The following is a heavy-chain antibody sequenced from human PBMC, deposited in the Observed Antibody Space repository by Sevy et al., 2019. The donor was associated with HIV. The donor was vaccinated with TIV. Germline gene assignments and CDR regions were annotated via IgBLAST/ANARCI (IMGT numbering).Heavy chain of an antibody. CDR1: GGSISSYY. D-gene: IGHD2-21*01. CDR2: IYYSGST. Sequence: SETLSLTCTVPGGSISSYYWSWIRQPPGKGLEWIGYIYYSGSTNYNPSLKSRVTISVDTSKNQFSLKLSSVTAADTAVYYCARVGCGGDCYVYYYYYGMDVWGQGTTVTVSS. J-gene: IGHJ6*02. V-gene: IGHV4-59*01. CDR3: ARVGCGGDCYVYYYYYGMDV.